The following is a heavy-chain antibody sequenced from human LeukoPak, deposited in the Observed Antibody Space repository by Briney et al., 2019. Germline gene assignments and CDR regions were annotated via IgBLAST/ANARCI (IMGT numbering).Heavy chain of an antibody. D-gene: IGHD2-8*02. V-gene: IGHV5-51*01. CDR2: IYPGDSEI. Sequence: GESLKISCKGLGYSFSNYWIAWVRQMPGKGLEWMGIIYPGDSEIRYSPSFQGQVTISVDKSISTAYLQWSSLKTSDTAMYYCARRPSGGSTWFDPWGQGTLVTVSS. CDR3: ARRPSGGSTWFDP. CDR1: GYSFSNYW. J-gene: IGHJ5*02.